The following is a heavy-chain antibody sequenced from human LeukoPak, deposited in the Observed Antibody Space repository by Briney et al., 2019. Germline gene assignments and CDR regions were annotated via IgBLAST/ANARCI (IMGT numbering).Heavy chain of an antibody. CDR2: ISSSSSYI. J-gene: IGHJ6*02. D-gene: IGHD3-22*01. V-gene: IGHV3-21*01. Sequence: GGSLRLSCAASGFTFSSYSMNWVRQAPGKGLEWVSSISSSSSYIYYADSVKGRFTISRDNAKNSLYLQMNSLRAEDTAVYYCASMNYYDSSGYPAYYYGMDVWGQGTTVTVSS. CDR3: ASMNYYDSSGYPAYYYGMDV. CDR1: GFTFSSYS.